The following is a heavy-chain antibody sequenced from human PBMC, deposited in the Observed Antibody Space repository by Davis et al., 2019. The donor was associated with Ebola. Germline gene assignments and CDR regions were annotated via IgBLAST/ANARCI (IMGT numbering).Heavy chain of an antibody. CDR2: IYYSGST. CDR1: GGSISSYY. CDR3: ASGGDYYYYYMDV. V-gene: IGHV4-59*01. J-gene: IGHJ6*03. Sequence: PSETLSLTCTVSGGSISSYYWSWIRQPPGKGLEWIGYIYYSGSTHYNPSLKSRVTISVDTSKNQFSLKLSSVTAADTAVYYCASGGDYYYYYMDVWGKGTTVTVSS. D-gene: IGHD3-10*01.